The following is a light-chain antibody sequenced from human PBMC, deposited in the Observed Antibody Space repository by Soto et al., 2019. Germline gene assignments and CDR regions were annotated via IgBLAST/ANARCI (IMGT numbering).Light chain of an antibody. CDR2: GAS. Sequence: IVLTHSPFTLSLSPFEISTLSSRSSQSVSSSYLAWYQQKPGQAPRLLIYGASSRATGIPDRFSGSGSGTDFTLTISRLEPEDFAVYYCQQYGSSTGTFGQGTKVDI. CDR1: QSVSSSY. CDR3: QQYGSSTGT. V-gene: IGKV3-20*01. J-gene: IGKJ1*01.